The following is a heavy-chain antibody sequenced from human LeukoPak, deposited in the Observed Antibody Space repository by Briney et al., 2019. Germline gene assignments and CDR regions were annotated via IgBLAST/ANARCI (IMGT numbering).Heavy chain of an antibody. Sequence: GGSLRLSCAASGFTFSSYAMSWVRQAPGKGLEWVSAISGSGGSTYYADSVKGRFTISRDNSKNTLYLQMNSLRAEDTAVYYCAKEGGSRGSGSTYYYYGMDVWGQGTTVTVS. CDR1: GFTFSSYA. CDR2: ISGSGGST. V-gene: IGHV3-23*01. J-gene: IGHJ6*02. D-gene: IGHD3-10*01. CDR3: AKEGGSRGSGSTYYYYGMDV.